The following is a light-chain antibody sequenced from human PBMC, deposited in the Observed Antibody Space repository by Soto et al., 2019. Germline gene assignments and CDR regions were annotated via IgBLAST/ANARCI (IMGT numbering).Light chain of an antibody. CDR1: QDIGDW. CDR3: QQGYSFPVT. CDR2: AAS. V-gene: IGKV1-12*01. J-gene: IGKJ4*01. Sequence: DIQMTQSPSSVSASVGDRVSITCRASQDIGDWLAWYQQKPGKAPKLLVYAASSLQSVVPSRFSGSGSGPDFTLTISSLQPEDCATYSCQQGYSFPVTFGGGTQVEIK.